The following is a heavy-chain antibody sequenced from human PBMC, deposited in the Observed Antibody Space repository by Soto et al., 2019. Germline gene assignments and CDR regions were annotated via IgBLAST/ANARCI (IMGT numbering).Heavy chain of an antibody. D-gene: IGHD2-8*01. CDR3: ATDGVAESY. V-gene: IGHV3-30-3*01. CDR1: GFTFSSYA. Sequence: QVQLVESGGGVVQPGRSLRLSCAASGFTFSSYAMHWVRQAPGKGLEWVAVISYDGSNKYYADSVKGRFTISRDNSKNPLYLQRNGLRAEDTAVYYCATDGVAESYWGQGTLVTVSS. J-gene: IGHJ4*02. CDR2: ISYDGSNK.